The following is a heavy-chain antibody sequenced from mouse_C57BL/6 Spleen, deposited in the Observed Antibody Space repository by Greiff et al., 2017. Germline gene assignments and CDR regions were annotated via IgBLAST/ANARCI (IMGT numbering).Heavy chain of an antibody. J-gene: IGHJ4*01. Sequence: VQLQQSGPVLVKPGASVKMSCKASGYTFTDYYMNWVKQSHGKSLEWIGVINPYNGGTSYNQKFKGKATLTVDKSSSTAYMELNSLTSEDSAGYYCAREITTVVALYAMDYWGQGTSVTVSS. CDR3: AREITTVVALYAMDY. V-gene: IGHV1-19*01. CDR2: INPYNGGT. CDR1: GYTFTDYY. D-gene: IGHD1-1*01.